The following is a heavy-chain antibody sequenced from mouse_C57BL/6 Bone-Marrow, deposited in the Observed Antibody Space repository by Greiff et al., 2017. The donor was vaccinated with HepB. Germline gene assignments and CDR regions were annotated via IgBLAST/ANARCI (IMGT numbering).Heavy chain of an antibody. D-gene: IGHD1-1*01. CDR1: GFTFSSYA. Sequence: EVKLVESGGGLVKPRGSLKLSCAASGFTFSSYAMSWVRQTPEKRLEWVATISDGGSYTYYPDNVKGRFTISRDNAKNNLYLQMSHLKSEDTAMYYCARAPYYYGSSPYWYFDVWGTGTTVTVSS. CDR2: ISDGGSYT. J-gene: IGHJ1*03. V-gene: IGHV5-4*03. CDR3: ARAPYYYGSSPYWYFDV.